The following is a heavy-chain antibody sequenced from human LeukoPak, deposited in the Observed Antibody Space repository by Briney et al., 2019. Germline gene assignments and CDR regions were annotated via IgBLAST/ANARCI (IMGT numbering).Heavy chain of an antibody. D-gene: IGHD4-17*01. J-gene: IGHJ4*02. CDR3: GRVSWNSGDFN. CDR1: GYTFTSYF. CDR2: INAGNGNT. Sequence: ASVKVSYKASGYTFTSYFIHWVRRAPGQRLEWMGWINAGNGNTIYSPKFQDRLTITRDTSASTAYMELSSLRSEDTAMYYCGRVSWNSGDFNWGQGTLVTVSS. V-gene: IGHV1-3*01.